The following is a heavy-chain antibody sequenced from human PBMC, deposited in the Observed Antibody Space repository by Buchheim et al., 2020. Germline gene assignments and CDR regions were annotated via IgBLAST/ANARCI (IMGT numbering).Heavy chain of an antibody. CDR2: ISYDGSNK. D-gene: IGHD2-2*01. Sequence: QVQLVESGGGVVQPGRSLRLSCAASGFTFSSYGMHWVRQAPGKGLEWVAVISYDGSNKYYADSVKGRFTISRDNSKNTLYLQMNSLRAEDTAVYYCAKDRLYCSSTSSYARDYYGMDVWGQGTT. V-gene: IGHV3-30*18. CDR1: GFTFSSYG. CDR3: AKDRLYCSSTSSYARDYYGMDV. J-gene: IGHJ6*02.